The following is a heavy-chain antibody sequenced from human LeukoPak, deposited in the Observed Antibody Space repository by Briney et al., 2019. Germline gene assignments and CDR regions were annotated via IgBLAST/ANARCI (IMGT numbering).Heavy chain of an antibody. CDR2: MNPNSGNT. V-gene: IGHV1-8*03. D-gene: IGHD6-6*01. J-gene: IGHJ6*04. Sequence: PSASVKVSCKASGYTFTSYGISWVRQATGQGLEWMGWMNPNSGNTGYAQKFQGRVTITRNTSISTAYMELSSLRSEDTAVYYCARWFGSSSSSSESLDVWGKGTTVTVSS. CDR3: ARWFGSSSSSSESLDV. CDR1: GYTFTSYG.